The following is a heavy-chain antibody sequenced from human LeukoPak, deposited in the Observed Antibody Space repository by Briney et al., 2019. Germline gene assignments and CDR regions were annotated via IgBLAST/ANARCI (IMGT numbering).Heavy chain of an antibody. CDR1: GYSFTSYW. CDR3: ARPYCSGGSCLGAFDI. D-gene: IGHD2-15*01. J-gene: IGHJ3*02. Sequence: RRGESLKISCKGSGYSFTSYWIGWVRQMPGKGLEWMGIIYPGDPDTRYSPSFQGQVTISADKSISTAYLQWSSLKASDTAMYYCARPYCSGGSCLGAFDIWGQETMVTVSS. V-gene: IGHV5-51*01. CDR2: IYPGDPDT.